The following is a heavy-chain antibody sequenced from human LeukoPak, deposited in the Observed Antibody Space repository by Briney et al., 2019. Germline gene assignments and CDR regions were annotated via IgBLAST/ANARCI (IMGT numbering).Heavy chain of an antibody. Sequence: GGSLRLSCAASGFTFSSYAMSWVCQAPGKGLEWGSAISGSGGSTYYADSVKGRFTISRDNSKNTLYLQMNSLRAEDTAVYYCAKERDYGDLNGWGQGTLVTVSS. CDR2: ISGSGGST. CDR3: AKERDYGDLNG. V-gene: IGHV3-23*01. J-gene: IGHJ4*02. D-gene: IGHD4-17*01. CDR1: GFTFSSYA.